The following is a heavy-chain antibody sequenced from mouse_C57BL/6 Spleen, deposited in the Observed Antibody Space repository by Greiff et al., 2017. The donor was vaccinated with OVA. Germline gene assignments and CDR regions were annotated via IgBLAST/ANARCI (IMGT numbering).Heavy chain of an antibody. Sequence: QVQLQQPGAELVKPGASVTLSCKASGYTFTSYWMHWVKQRPGRGLEWIGRIGPNGGGTKYTEKFKSKATLTVNKPSSTAYMQLSSLTSEDSAVYYCARGTCDAMDYWGQGTSVTVSS. CDR3: ARGTCDAMDY. V-gene: IGHV1-72*01. D-gene: IGHD3-3*01. J-gene: IGHJ4*01. CDR2: IGPNGGGT. CDR1: GYTFTSYW.